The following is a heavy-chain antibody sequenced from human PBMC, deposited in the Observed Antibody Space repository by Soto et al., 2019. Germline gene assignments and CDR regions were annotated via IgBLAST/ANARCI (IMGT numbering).Heavy chain of an antibody. CDR2: IYYSGST. CDR3: ARHSVGGYCSGGSCYWGYFDY. Sequence: KPSETLSLTCTVSGGSISSYYWSWIRQPPGKGLEWIGYIYYSGSTNYNPSLKSRVTISVDTSKNQFSLKLSSVTAADTAVYYCARHSVGGYCSGGSCYWGYFDYWCQGTRVTVSS. V-gene: IGHV4-59*08. D-gene: IGHD2-15*01. J-gene: IGHJ4*02. CDR1: GGSISSYY.